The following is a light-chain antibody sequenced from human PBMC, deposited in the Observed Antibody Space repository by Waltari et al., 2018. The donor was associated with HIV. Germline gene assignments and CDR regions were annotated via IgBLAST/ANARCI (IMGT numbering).Light chain of an antibody. Sequence: QSALTQPASVSGSPGQSITISCTGTSSDVGGYNYVSWYQQHPGKAPKLMCYEVSNRRSGVSNRFSGSKSGNTASLTISGLQAEDEADYYCSSYTSSSTLFGTGTKVTVL. CDR1: SSDVGGYNY. CDR3: SSYTSSSTL. V-gene: IGLV2-14*01. CDR2: EVS. J-gene: IGLJ1*01.